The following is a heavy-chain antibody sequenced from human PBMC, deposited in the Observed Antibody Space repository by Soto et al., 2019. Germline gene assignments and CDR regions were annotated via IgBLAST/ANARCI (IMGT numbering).Heavy chain of an antibody. J-gene: IGHJ4*02. D-gene: IGHD4-17*01. CDR3: ARELMTTVINYFDY. CDR1: GGSFSGYY. V-gene: IGHV4-59*01. CDR2: IYYSGST. Sequence: SETLSLTCAVYGGSFSGYYWSWIRQPPGKGLELIGYIYYSGSTNYNPSLKSRVTLSVDTSKNQFSLKLSSVTAADTAVYYCARELMTTVINYFDYWGQGTLVTVSS.